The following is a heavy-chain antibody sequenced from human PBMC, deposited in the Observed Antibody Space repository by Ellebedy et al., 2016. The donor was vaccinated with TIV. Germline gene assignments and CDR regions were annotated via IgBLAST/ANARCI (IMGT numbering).Heavy chain of an antibody. V-gene: IGHV3-21*01. CDR2: IDTTITHI. Sequence: GESLKISCAASGFTFSSYTVNWARQAPGRGLEWVSSIDTTITHIYYADSVKGRFTISRDNAKNSLYLQMNSLRPEDTSVYSCARSGSYPTRYFDYWGQGALVTVSS. CDR1: GFTFSSYT. CDR3: ARSGSYPTRYFDY. D-gene: IGHD1-26*01. J-gene: IGHJ4*02.